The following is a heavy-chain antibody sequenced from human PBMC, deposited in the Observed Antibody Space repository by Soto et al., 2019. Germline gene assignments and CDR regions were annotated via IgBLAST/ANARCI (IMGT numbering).Heavy chain of an antibody. V-gene: IGHV1-69*02. Sequence: ASVKVSCKASGGSFSSYTISWVRQALGQGLEWMGRIIPILGIANYAQKFQGRVMITADKSTSTAYMELSSLRSEDTAVYYCARSPLLRYFDWLADWGQGSLVTVSS. J-gene: IGHJ4*02. CDR1: GGSFSSYT. CDR3: ARSPLLRYFDWLAD. D-gene: IGHD3-9*01. CDR2: IIPILGIA.